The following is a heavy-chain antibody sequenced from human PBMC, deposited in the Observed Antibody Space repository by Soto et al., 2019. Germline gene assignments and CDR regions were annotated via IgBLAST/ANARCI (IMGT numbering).Heavy chain of an antibody. D-gene: IGHD2-2*01. CDR3: ASSFTSSQWRYGMDV. CDR1: GYTFTNYG. J-gene: IGHJ6*02. CDR2: ISAYNGNR. V-gene: IGHV1-18*01. Sequence: QVQLVQSGAEVKKPGASVKVSCKASGYTFTNYGISWVRQAPGQGLEWMGWISAYNGNRNYAQKLQGRVTMTTDTSTSTAYMELRSLRSDDTAVYYCASSFTSSQWRYGMDVWGQGTTVTVSS.